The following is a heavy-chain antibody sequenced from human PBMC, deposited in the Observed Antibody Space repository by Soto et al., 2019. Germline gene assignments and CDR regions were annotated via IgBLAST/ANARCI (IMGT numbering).Heavy chain of an antibody. D-gene: IGHD6-13*01. CDR1: GYTFTGYY. J-gene: IGHJ4*02. V-gene: IGHV1-2*04. CDR2: INPNSGGT. CDR3: ARSRSFGYRSSYYLDY. Sequence: ASVKVSCKASGYTFTGYYMHWVRQAPGQGLEWIGWINPNSGGTNYAQKFQGWVTMTRDTSISTAYMELSRLRSDDTAVYYCARSRSFGYRSSYYLDYWGQGTLVTVSS.